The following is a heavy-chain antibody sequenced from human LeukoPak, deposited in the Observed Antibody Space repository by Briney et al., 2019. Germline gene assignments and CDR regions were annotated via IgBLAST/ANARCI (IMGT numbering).Heavy chain of an antibody. CDR2: IYYSGST. CDR1: GGSISSGDYY. J-gene: IGHJ6*03. D-gene: IGHD3-3*01. Sequence: SETLSLTCTVSGGSISSGDYYWSWIRQPPGKGLEWIGYIYYSGSTYYNPSLKSRVTISVDTSKNQFSLKLSSVTAADTAVYYCARARGVTISGVDNYYYYMDVWGKGTTVTVSS. CDR3: ARARGVTISGVDNYYYYMDV. V-gene: IGHV4-30-4*01.